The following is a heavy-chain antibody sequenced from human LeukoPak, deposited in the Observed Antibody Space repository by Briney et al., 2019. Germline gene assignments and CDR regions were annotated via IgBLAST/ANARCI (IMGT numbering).Heavy chain of an antibody. CDR1: GGSISSSSYY. CDR2: IYYSGST. J-gene: IGHJ4*02. CDR3: ARDFVGSGSYVADY. D-gene: IGHD1-26*01. V-gene: IGHV4-39*07. Sequence: SETLSLTCTVSGGSISSSSYYWGWIRQPPGKGLEWIGSIYYSGSTYYNPSLKSRVTISVDTSKNQFSLKLSSVTAADTAVYYCARDFVGSGSYVADYWGQGTLVTVSS.